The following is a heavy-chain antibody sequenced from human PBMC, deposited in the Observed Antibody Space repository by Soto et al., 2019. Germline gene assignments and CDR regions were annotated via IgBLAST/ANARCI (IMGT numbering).Heavy chain of an antibody. Sequence: GGSLRLSCAASGFTFSDYYMSWIRQAPGKGLEWVSYISTSGTTIYYADSVKGRFTISRDNAKNSLYLQMNSLRAEDTAVYYCARGRYDFWSGYLIYYYYGMDVWGQGTTVTVSS. V-gene: IGHV3-11*04. CDR2: ISTSGTTI. D-gene: IGHD3-3*01. CDR3: ARGRYDFWSGYLIYYYYGMDV. CDR1: GFTFSDYY. J-gene: IGHJ6*02.